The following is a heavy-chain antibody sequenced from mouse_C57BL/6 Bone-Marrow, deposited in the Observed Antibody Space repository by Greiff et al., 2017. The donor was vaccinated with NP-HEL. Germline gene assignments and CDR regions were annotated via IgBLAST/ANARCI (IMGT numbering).Heavy chain of an antibody. CDR2: IHPNSGST. V-gene: IGHV1-64*01. J-gene: IGHJ4*01. D-gene: IGHD1-1*01. Sequence: VQLQQPGAELVKPGASVKLSCKASGYTFTSYWMHWVKQRPGQGLEWIGMIHPNSGSTNYNEKFKSKATLTVDKSSSTAYMQLSSLTSEDSAVYYCARRRDGHTFSSPNYFYAMDYWGQGTSVTVSS. CDR3: ARRRDGHTFSSPNYFYAMDY. CDR1: GYTFTSYW.